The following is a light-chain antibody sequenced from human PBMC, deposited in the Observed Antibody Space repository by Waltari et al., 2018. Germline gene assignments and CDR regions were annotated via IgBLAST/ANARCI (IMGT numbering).Light chain of an antibody. CDR3: TSYTSSSTYV. Sequence: QSALTQPASVSGSPGQSITIPCTGTRRDVGGYNYVSWYQHHPGKAPKLMIYDVNKRPSGVSDRFSGSKSGNTASLTISGLQTEDEADYYCTSYTSSSTYVFGIGTKVTVL. V-gene: IGLV2-14*03. CDR2: DVN. J-gene: IGLJ1*01. CDR1: RRDVGGYNY.